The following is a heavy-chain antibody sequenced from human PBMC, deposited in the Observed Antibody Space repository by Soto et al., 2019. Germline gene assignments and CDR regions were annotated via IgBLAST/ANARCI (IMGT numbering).Heavy chain of an antibody. J-gene: IGHJ4*02. Sequence: SQTLSLTCAISGDSVSSTSAAWSWIRQSPSRGLEWLGRTYYRSKWYSDYAVSVKSRITINPDTSKNQFSLQPNSVTPEDTAVYYCARGSYYSGWVWGPGTLVTVSS. CDR2: TYYRSKWYS. D-gene: IGHD6-19*01. CDR1: GDSVSSTSAA. V-gene: IGHV6-1*01. CDR3: ARGSYYSGWV.